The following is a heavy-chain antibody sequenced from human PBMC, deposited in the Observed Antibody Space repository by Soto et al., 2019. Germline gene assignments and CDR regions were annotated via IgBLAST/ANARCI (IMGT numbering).Heavy chain of an antibody. CDR2: ISSSGNII. J-gene: IGHJ4*02. Sequence: QVQLVDSGGNLVQPGGSLRLSCAGSGFTFSAYYMSCIRQAPGKGLEWVSYISSSGNIIYYADSVKGRFTISRDNAKNALYLQMNSLRAEDTAVYYCARDLGYYASDSYFDYWGQRTRVTVSA. D-gene: IGHD3-22*01. CDR3: ARDLGYYASDSYFDY. CDR1: GFTFSAYY. V-gene: IGHV3-11*01.